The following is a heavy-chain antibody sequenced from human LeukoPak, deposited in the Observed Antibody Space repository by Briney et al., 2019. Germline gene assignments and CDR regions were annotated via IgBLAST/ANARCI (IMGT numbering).Heavy chain of an antibody. V-gene: IGHV1-18*01. Sequence: GASVKVSCKASGYTFTSYGISWVRQAPGQGLEWMGWISAYNGNTNYAQKLQGRVTMTTDTSTSTAYMELRSLRSDDTAVYYCASSKPRLYDILTGDLDYWGQGTLVTVSS. D-gene: IGHD3-9*01. CDR3: ASSKPRLYDILTGDLDY. J-gene: IGHJ4*02. CDR1: GYTFTSYG. CDR2: ISAYNGNT.